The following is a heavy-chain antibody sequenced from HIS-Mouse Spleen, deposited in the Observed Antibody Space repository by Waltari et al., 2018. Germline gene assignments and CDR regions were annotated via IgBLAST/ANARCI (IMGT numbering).Heavy chain of an antibody. CDR2: IYYSGST. D-gene: IGHD6-13*01. CDR3: AREIPYSSSWYDWYFDL. Sequence: QLQLQESGPGLVKPSETLSLTCTVSGGSISSSSYYWGWIRQHPGKGREWIGSIYYSGSTYYNPSLKIRVTISVDTSKNQFSLKLSSVTAADTAVYYCAREIPYSSSWYDWYFDLWGRGTLVTVSS. J-gene: IGHJ2*01. V-gene: IGHV4-39*07. CDR1: GGSISSSSYY.